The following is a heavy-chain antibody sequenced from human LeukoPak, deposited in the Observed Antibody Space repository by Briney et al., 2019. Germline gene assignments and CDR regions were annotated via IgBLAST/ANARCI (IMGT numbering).Heavy chain of an antibody. V-gene: IGHV3-21*01. CDR2: ISSSSSYI. CDR1: GFTFSSYS. Sequence: RTGGSLRLSCAASGFTFSSYSMNWVRQAPGKGLEWVSSISSSSSYIYYADSVKGRFTISRDNAKNSLYLQMNSLRAEDTAVYYCARVGGAYGDYYFDYWGQGTLVTVSS. J-gene: IGHJ4*02. CDR3: ARVGGAYGDYYFDY. D-gene: IGHD4-17*01.